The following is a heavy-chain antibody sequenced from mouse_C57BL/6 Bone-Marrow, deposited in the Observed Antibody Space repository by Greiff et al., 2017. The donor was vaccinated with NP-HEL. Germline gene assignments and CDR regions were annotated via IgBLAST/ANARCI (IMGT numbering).Heavy chain of an antibody. J-gene: IGHJ1*03. CDR1: GYTFTSYW. V-gene: IGHV1-50*01. CDR3: ARSQNYYGSSSHWYFDV. CDR2: IDPSDSYT. Sequence: QVQLQQSGAELVKPGASVKLSCKASGYTFTSYWMQWVKQRPGQGLEWIGEIDPSDSYTNYNQKFKGKATLTVDTSSSTAYMQLSSLTSEDSAVYYCARSQNYYGSSSHWYFDVWGTGTTVTVSS. D-gene: IGHD1-1*01.